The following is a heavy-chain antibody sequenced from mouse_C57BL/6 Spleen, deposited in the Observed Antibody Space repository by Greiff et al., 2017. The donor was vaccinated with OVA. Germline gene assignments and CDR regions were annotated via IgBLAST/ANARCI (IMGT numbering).Heavy chain of an antibody. D-gene: IGHD2-1*01. J-gene: IGHJ4*01. CDR2: IHPNSGST. Sequence: VQLQQPGAELVKPGASVKLSCKASGYTFTSYWMHWVKQRPGQGLEWIGMIHPNSGSTNYNEKFKSKATLTVDKSSSTAYMQLSSLTSEDSAVYYCARPYGNYPYAMDYWGQGTSLTVSS. CDR1: GYTFTSYW. CDR3: ARPYGNYPYAMDY. V-gene: IGHV1-64*01.